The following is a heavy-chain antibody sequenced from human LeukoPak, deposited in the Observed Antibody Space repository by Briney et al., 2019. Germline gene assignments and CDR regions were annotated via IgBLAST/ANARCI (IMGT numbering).Heavy chain of an antibody. CDR3: ASASGLNDAFDI. Sequence: SETLSLTCTVSGGSISSSSYYLGWIRQPPGKGLEWIGSIYYSGSTYYNPSLKSRVTISIDTSKNQFSLKVKSVTAADTAVYYCASASGLNDAFDIWGQGTMVIVSS. D-gene: IGHD6-19*01. CDR1: GGSISSSSYY. CDR2: IYYSGST. V-gene: IGHV4-39*07. J-gene: IGHJ3*02.